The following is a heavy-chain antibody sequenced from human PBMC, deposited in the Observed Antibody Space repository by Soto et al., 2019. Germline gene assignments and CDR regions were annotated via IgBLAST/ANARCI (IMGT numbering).Heavy chain of an antibody. Sequence: ASVKVSCKASGYTFTSYGISWVRQAPGQGLEWMGWISAYNGNTNYAQKLQGRVTMTTDTSTSTAYMELRSLRSDDTAVYYCAREASGYYDILTGYSPADYWGQGTLVTVSS. CDR3: AREASGYYDILTGYSPADY. CDR1: GYTFTSYG. J-gene: IGHJ4*02. V-gene: IGHV1-18*01. CDR2: ISAYNGNT. D-gene: IGHD3-9*01.